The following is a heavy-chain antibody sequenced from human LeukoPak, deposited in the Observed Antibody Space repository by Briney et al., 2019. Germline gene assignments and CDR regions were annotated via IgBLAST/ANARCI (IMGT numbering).Heavy chain of an antibody. D-gene: IGHD2-2*01. CDR2: ISYDGSNK. J-gene: IGHJ4*02. CDR1: GFTFSSYA. Sequence: GRSLRLSCAASGFTFSSYAMHWVRQAPGKGLEWVAVISYDGSNKYYADSVKGRFTISRDNSKNTLYLQMNSLRAEDTAVYYCAKRGEYCSSTSCYALFDYWGQGTLVTVSS. CDR3: AKRGEYCSSTSCYALFDY. V-gene: IGHV3-30*04.